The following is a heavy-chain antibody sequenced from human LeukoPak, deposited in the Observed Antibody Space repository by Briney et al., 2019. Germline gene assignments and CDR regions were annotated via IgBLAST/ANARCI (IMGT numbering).Heavy chain of an antibody. CDR3: ARGRCTSTSCYNDAIDI. V-gene: IGHV3-30*15. D-gene: IGHD2-2*02. J-gene: IGHJ3*02. CDR2: ISGDGRNK. CDR1: GFTSSRYP. Sequence: GSLRLSFAASGFTSSRYPMHWARQAPGKGLEWVAVISGDGRNKYYADSVKGRFTISRDYSKNILYLQMSRLRTDDTAVYYCARGRCTSTSCYNDAIDIWGQGTMVPVSS.